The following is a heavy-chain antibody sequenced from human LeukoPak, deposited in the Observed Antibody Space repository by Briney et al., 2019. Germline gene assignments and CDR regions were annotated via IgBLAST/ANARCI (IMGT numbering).Heavy chain of an antibody. Sequence: ASVKASCKASGYTFTNYYMHWVRQAPGQGLEWMGVINPSGDSTRYEQKFQDRVTMTRETSTRTVYMELSSLRSEDTAVYYCARGYSSSYRIDYWGQGTLVTVSS. CDR3: ARGYSSSYRIDY. D-gene: IGHD6-19*01. CDR2: INPSGDST. J-gene: IGHJ4*02. CDR1: GYTFTNYY. V-gene: IGHV1-46*01.